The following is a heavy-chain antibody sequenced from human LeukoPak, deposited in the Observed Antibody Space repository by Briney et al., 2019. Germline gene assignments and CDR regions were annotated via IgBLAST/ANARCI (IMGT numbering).Heavy chain of an antibody. Sequence: GGSLRLSCAASGFTFDDYAMPWVRQAPGKGLEWVSGISWNSGSIGYADSVKGRFTISRDNAKNSLYLQMNSLRAEDTALYYCAKENSGWSTPVLYYYYGMDVWGQGTTVTVSS. J-gene: IGHJ6*02. CDR2: ISWNSGSI. CDR3: AKENSGWSTPVLYYYYGMDV. D-gene: IGHD6-19*01. V-gene: IGHV3-9*01. CDR1: GFTFDDYA.